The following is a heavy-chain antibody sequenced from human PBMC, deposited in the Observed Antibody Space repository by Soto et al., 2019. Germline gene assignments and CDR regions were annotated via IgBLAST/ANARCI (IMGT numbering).Heavy chain of an antibody. CDR2: IYHSGST. V-gene: IGHV4-30-2*01. Sequence: SETLSLTCAVSGGSISSGGYSWSWIRQPPGKGLEWIGYIYHSGSTYYNPSLKSRVTISVDRSKNQFSLKLSSVTAADTAVYYCARAYHDSSGLDPNYYYGMDVWGQGTTVTVSS. CDR3: ARAYHDSSGLDPNYYYGMDV. CDR1: GGSISSGGYS. D-gene: IGHD3-22*01. J-gene: IGHJ6*02.